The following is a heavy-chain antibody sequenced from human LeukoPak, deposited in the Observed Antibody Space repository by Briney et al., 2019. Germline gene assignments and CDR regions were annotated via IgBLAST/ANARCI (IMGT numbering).Heavy chain of an antibody. CDR3: ARERGRGRASTWFDY. CDR1: GFIVSGDF. D-gene: IGHD1-26*01. V-gene: IGHV3-53*01. CDR2: IYSDGST. J-gene: IGHJ4*02. Sequence: TGGSLRLSCAASGFIVSGDFMSWVRQAPGKGLEWVSVIYSDGSTYYADSVKGRFTISRDNSKNTLDLQMTGLRAEDTAVYYCARERGRGRASTWFDYWGQGTLVTVSS.